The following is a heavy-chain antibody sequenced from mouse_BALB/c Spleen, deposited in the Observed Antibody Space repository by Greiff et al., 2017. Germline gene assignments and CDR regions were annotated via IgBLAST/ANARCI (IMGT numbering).Heavy chain of an antibody. CDR2: ISSGSSTI. Sequence: EVKLVESGGGLVQPGGSRKLSCAASGFTFSSFGMHWVRQAPEKGLEWVAYISSGSSTIYYADTVKGRFTISRDNPKNTLFLQMTRLRSEDTAMYYCARGGILYYFDYWGQGTTLTVSS. J-gene: IGHJ2*01. CDR1: GFTFSSFG. V-gene: IGHV5-17*02. CDR3: ARGGILYYFDY.